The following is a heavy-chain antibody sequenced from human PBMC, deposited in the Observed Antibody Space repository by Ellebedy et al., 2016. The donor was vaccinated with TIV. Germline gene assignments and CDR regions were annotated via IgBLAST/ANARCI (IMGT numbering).Heavy chain of an antibody. J-gene: IGHJ5*01. CDR3: ARQNDGFNPQEFDS. D-gene: IGHD5-24*01. V-gene: IGHV3-23*01. CDR2: VSGTGGNT. Sequence: GESLKISCAASGFTFSSYAMSWVRQAPGKGLEWVSGVSGTGGNTHYADSVKGRFTISRDISKNTLFLQLISLRVEDTAVYYCARQNDGFNPQEFDSWGQGTLVTVSA. CDR1: GFTFSSYA.